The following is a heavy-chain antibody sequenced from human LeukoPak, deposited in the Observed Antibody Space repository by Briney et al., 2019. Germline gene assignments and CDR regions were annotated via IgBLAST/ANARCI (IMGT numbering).Heavy chain of an antibody. J-gene: IGHJ5*01. V-gene: IGHV3-11*01. CDR2: ISSSCSTM. CDR1: GFSFSNYY. CDR3: ARAHEALTGYNSWFAP. Sequence: GTLSLSCAASGFSFSNYYNCWSRQAPRKGLERVSYISSSCSTMYYADSVMSRFTISRDNAKNQLFLQMNSLRAEDTAVYYCARAHEALTGYNSWFAPSSQRCLVT. D-gene: IGHD3-9*01.